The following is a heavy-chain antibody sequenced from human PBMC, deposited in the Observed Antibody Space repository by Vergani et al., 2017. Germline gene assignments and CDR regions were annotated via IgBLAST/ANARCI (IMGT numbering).Heavy chain of an antibody. D-gene: IGHD2-21*02. Sequence: QVQLQESGPGLVKTSETLSLTCTVSGGSISDYFWSCVRQPAGKGLEWIGRIYAGGTDHYSPFKSGDANSSSSFKSRVTISLYTSQNHFSLKLTCVTPADTAVYYCAGDWNCNYKDCYSPVPESEYFVLWVRGALVTVSS. CDR3: AGDWNCNYKDCYSPVPESEYFVL. J-gene: IGHJ2*01. V-gene: IGHV4-4*07. CDR1: GGSISDYF. CDR2: IYAGGTD.